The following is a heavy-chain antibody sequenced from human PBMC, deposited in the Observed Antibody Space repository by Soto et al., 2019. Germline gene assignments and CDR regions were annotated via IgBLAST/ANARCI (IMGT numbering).Heavy chain of an antibody. Sequence: PGGSLRLSCAASGFTFSSYGMHWVRQAPGKGLEWVAVISYDGSNKYYADSVKGRFTISRDNSKNTLYLQMNSLRAEDTAVYHCAKDLELLGYDILTGSFDYWGQGTLVTVSS. CDR3: AKDLELLGYDILTGSFDY. CDR1: GFTFSSYG. D-gene: IGHD3-9*01. CDR2: ISYDGSNK. J-gene: IGHJ4*02. V-gene: IGHV3-30*18.